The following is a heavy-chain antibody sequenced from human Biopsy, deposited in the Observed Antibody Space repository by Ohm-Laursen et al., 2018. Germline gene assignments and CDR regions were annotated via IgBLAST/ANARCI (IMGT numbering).Heavy chain of an antibody. CDR3: ARGEGSSWFDP. CDR2: IIPIPNVA. D-gene: IGHD1-26*01. CDR1: GGTFSNYG. Sequence: ASSVKVSCKAPGGTFSNYGVNWVRQAPGQGLEWMGGIIPIPNVATYAQKFQGRITITADESTSTAYMELSSLTSDDTAVYFCARGEGSSWFDPWGHGTLVTVSS. V-gene: IGHV1-69*01. J-gene: IGHJ5*02.